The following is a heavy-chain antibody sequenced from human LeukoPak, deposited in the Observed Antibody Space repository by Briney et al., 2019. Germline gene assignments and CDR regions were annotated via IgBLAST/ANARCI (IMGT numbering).Heavy chain of an antibody. CDR3: ARGSSSWYGARAFDI. J-gene: IGHJ3*02. V-gene: IGHV4-59*08. CDR2: IYYSGST. D-gene: IGHD6-13*01. CDR1: GGYISSYY. Sequence: SETLSLTCTVSGGYISSYYWSWIRQPPGKGLEWIGYIYYSGSTNYNPSLKSRVTISVDTSKNQFSLKLSSVTAADTAVYYCARGSSSWYGARAFDIWGQGTMVTVSS.